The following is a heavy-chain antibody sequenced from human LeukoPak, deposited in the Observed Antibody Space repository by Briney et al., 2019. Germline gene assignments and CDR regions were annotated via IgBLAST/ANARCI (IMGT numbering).Heavy chain of an antibody. V-gene: IGHV3-33*01. Sequence: TGGSLRLSCAASGFTFSRYGMHWVRQGPGKGLEWVAVIWYDGSKKYYADSVKGRFTISRDNSKNTLYLQMTSLRADDTAVYYCARDRVLHYFDYWGQGALVTVSS. CDR2: IWYDGSKK. J-gene: IGHJ4*02. D-gene: IGHD3-16*01. CDR1: GFTFSRYG. CDR3: ARDRVLHYFDY.